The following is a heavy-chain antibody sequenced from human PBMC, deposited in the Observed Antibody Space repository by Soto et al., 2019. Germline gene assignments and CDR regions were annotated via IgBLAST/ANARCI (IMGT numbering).Heavy chain of an antibody. Sequence: ASVKVSCKASGYTFTGYYMHWVRQAPGQGLEWMGWINPNSGGTNYAQKFQGWVTMTRDTSISTAYMELSRLRSDDTAVYYCARNPRTGTTRNYYYGMDVWCQGTTVTVSS. D-gene: IGHD1-7*01. CDR2: INPNSGGT. CDR1: GYTFTGYY. CDR3: ARNPRTGTTRNYYYGMDV. J-gene: IGHJ6*02. V-gene: IGHV1-2*04.